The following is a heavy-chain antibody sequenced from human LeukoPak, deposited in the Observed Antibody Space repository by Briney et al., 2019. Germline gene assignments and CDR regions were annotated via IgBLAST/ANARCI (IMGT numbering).Heavy chain of an antibody. CDR3: ARDPNNIAAAGTFDY. CDR1: GFTFSSYA. CDR2: ISSSSSYI. J-gene: IGHJ4*02. D-gene: IGHD6-13*01. Sequence: GGSLRLSCAASGFTFSSYAMSWVRQAPGKGLEWVSSISSSSSYIYYADSVKGRFTISRDNAKNSLYLQMNSLRAEDTAVYYCARDPNNIAAAGTFDYWGQGTLVTVSS. V-gene: IGHV3-21*01.